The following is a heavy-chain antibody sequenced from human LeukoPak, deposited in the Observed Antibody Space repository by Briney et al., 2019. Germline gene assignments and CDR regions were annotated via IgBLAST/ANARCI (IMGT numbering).Heavy chain of an antibody. CDR1: GYTFTGYY. CDR3: ARDEFGYDFWSGYPPYYYMDV. V-gene: IGHV1-2*02. CDR2: INPNSGGT. Sequence: ASVKVSCKASGYTFTGYYMHWVRQAPGQGREWMGWINPNSGGTNYAQKFQGRVTMTRDTSISTAYMELSRLRSDDTAVYYCARDEFGYDFWSGYPPYYYMDVWGKGTTVTVSS. D-gene: IGHD3-3*01. J-gene: IGHJ6*03.